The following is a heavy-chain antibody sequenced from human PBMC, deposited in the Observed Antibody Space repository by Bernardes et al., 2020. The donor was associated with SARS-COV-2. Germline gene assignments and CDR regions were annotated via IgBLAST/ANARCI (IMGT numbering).Heavy chain of an antibody. J-gene: IGHJ3*02. V-gene: IGHV6-1*01. CDR3: ARDADYYDSSGYYYVNAFDI. D-gene: IGHD3-22*01. CDR2: TYYRSKWYN. CDR1: GDSVSSNSAA. Sequence: SQTLSLTCAISGDSVSSNSAAWNWIRQSPSRGLEWLGRTYYRSKWYNDYAVSVKSRITINPDTSKNQFSLQLNSVTPEDTAVYYCARDADYYDSSGYYYVNAFDIWGKGTMVTVSS.